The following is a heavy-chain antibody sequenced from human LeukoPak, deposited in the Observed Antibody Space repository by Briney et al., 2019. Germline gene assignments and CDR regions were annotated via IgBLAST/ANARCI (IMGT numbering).Heavy chain of an antibody. CDR3: ARLTPLYGMDV. CDR2: IYYSGST. CDR1: GGSISSGNYY. V-gene: IGHV4-39*01. Sequence: SETLSLTCTVSGGSISSGNYYWDWIRQPPGKGLEWIGSIYYSGSTYYSPSLKSRVTISVDTSKNQFSLKLSSVTAADTAVYYCARLTPLYGMDVWGQGTTVTVS. J-gene: IGHJ6*02.